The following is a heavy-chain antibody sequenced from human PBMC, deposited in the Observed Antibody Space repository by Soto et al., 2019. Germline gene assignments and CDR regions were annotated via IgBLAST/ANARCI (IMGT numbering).Heavy chain of an antibody. J-gene: IGHJ3*02. CDR3: AFFSGWYAEAFVI. Sequence: GGSLRLTWTASGFTLRSYSMNWVRQARGKGMEWVSYISSSSSTIYYADSVKGRFTISRDNAKNTLYLQMNSLSDADTSVYYCAFFSGWYAEAFVIWGPGTMVTVS. CDR2: ISSSSSTI. V-gene: IGHV3-48*02. D-gene: IGHD6-19*01. CDR1: GFTLRSYS.